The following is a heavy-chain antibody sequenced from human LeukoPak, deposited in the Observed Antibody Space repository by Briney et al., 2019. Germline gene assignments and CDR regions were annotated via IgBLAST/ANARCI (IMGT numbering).Heavy chain of an antibody. CDR2: IRYDGSNK. D-gene: IGHD2-21*02. Sequence: GGSLRLSCAASGFTFSSYGMHWVRQAPGKGLEWVAFIRYDGSNKYYADSVKGRFTISRDNSKNTLYLQMNSLRAEDTAVYYCARDACGGDCSGVYWGQGTLVTVSS. V-gene: IGHV3-30*02. J-gene: IGHJ4*02. CDR1: GFTFSSYG. CDR3: ARDACGGDCSGVY.